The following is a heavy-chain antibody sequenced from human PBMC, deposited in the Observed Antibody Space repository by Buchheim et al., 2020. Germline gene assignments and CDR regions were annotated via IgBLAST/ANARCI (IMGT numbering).Heavy chain of an antibody. V-gene: IGHV3-7*01. Sequence: EVRLVESGGDLVQPEGSLRLSCEVSGFTFSDYHMSWARQAPGKGLEWVANINRDGSSKHYVDSVKGRFTVSRDNAKNSLYLQKNSLRVEDTAIYYCARDIGGTFYFDYWGQGSL. D-gene: IGHD4-23*01. J-gene: IGHJ4*02. CDR3: ARDIGGTFYFDY. CDR1: GFTFSDYH. CDR2: INRDGSSK.